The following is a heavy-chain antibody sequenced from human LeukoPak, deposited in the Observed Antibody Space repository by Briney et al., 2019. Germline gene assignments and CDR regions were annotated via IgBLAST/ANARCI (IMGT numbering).Heavy chain of an antibody. Sequence: GGSLRLSCAASGFTFSYYGMHWVRQAPGKGLEWVAVIWYDGSNKYYADSVKGRFTISRDNSKNTLYLQMNSLRAEDTAVYYCARDRVPNTYYYGSGSDYWGQGTLVTVSS. CDR2: IWYDGSNK. CDR3: ARDRVPNTYYYGSGSDY. J-gene: IGHJ4*02. CDR1: GFTFSYYG. D-gene: IGHD3-10*01. V-gene: IGHV3-33*08.